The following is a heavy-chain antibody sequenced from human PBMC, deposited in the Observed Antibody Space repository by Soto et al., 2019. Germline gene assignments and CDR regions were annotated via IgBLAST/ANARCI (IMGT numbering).Heavy chain of an antibody. J-gene: IGHJ3*02. V-gene: IGHV4-59*01. CDR3: PRGAVVPAGIDSFDI. CDR2: MYYSGSS. CDR1: DGSISSYY. Sequence: SSPLSLPRTVSDGSISSYYWSWIRQPPGGGLEWNGYMYYSGSSKYNPSLKSRVTISLNTSKNQFSLMLSSVTAADSAVSYCPRGAVVPAGIDSFDIWGQGTMVAVS. D-gene: IGHD2-2*01.